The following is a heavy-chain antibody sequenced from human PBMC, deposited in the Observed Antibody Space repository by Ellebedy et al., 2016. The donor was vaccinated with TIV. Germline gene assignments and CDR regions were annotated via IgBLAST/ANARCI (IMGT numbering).Heavy chain of an antibody. J-gene: IGHJ4*02. CDR2: INPNNGGT. Sequence: AASVKVSCKSSAHTFTGHFFHWVRQAPGRGLEWMGWINPNNGGTSYPQNFQGRVTMTRDLSISTAYMELSGLTSDDTAVYYCATMGCSGGTCNSDDYWGQGTLVTVSS. CDR3: ATMGCSGGTCNSDDY. V-gene: IGHV1-2*02. CDR1: AHTFTGHF. D-gene: IGHD2-15*01.